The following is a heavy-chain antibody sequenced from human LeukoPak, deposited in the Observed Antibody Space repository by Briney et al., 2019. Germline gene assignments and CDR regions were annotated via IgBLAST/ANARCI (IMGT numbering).Heavy chain of an antibody. D-gene: IGHD4-17*01. CDR2: IYFSGST. J-gene: IGHJ5*02. Sequence: PSETLSLTCTVSGGSVRSGSYYWSWIRQPPGKGLEWIGYIYFSGSTNYNPSLETRVTMSLGTSKNQFSLKLNSVTAADTAVYYCVRTVLYGDYAPWFDPWGQGTLVTVSS. CDR1: GGSVRSGSYY. V-gene: IGHV4-61*01. CDR3: VRTVLYGDYAPWFDP.